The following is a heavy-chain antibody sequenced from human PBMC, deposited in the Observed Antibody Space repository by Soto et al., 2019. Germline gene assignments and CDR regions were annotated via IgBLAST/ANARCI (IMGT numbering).Heavy chain of an antibody. CDR1: GGSIRGGDYY. CDR2: IFYSGNS. J-gene: IGHJ4*02. Sequence: QVQLQESGPGLVKPSQTLSLTCTVSGGSIRGGDYYWSWIRQHPGKGLEWIGYIFYSGNSFYNPSLKGGLNISVDPSKNQFALQLSSVPAADTAIYYCARLSSLYYNSDYGGYYFDYWGQGTLVSVSS. CDR3: ARLSSLYYNSDYGGYYFDY. D-gene: IGHD3-10*01. V-gene: IGHV4-31*03.